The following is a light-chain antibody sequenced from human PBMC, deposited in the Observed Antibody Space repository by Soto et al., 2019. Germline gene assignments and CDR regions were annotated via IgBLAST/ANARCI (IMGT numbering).Light chain of an antibody. CDR2: EVT. Sequence: QSALTQPPSASGSPGQSVIISCTGTSSDVGGYNYVSWYQQHPGKAPKLIIYEVTKRPSGVPYRFSGSKSGNTASLTVSGLQTEDEADYYCSSYGGFNNVLFGGGTMLTVL. CDR3: SSYGGFNNVL. CDR1: SSDVGGYNY. J-gene: IGLJ2*01. V-gene: IGLV2-8*01.